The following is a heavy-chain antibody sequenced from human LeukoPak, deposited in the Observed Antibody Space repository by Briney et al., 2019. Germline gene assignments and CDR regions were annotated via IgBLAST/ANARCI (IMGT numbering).Heavy chain of an antibody. CDR1: GYTFTSYG. J-gene: IGHJ6*02. D-gene: IGHD1-7*01. V-gene: IGHV1-18*01. CDR2: ISAYNGNT. Sequence: ASVKVSCKASGYTFTSYGISWVRQAPGQGLEWMGRISAYNGNTNYAQKLQGRVTVTTDTSTSTAYMELRSLRSDDTAVYYCARDETFGELPLPFYYYYGMDVWGQGTTVTVSS. CDR3: ARDETFGELPLPFYYYYGMDV.